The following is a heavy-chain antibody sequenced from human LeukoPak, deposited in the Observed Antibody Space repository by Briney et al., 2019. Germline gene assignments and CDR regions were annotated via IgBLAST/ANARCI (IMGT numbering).Heavy chain of an antibody. D-gene: IGHD3-10*01. CDR1: GFTLSIFS. CDR2: ISSSSSTI. Sequence: GGSLRLSCAASGFTLSIFSMNWVRQAPGKGLEWVSYISSSSSTIYYADSVKGRFTISRDNAKNSLYLQMNSLRAEDTAVYYCARPSGSYYYDAFDIWGQGTMVTVYS. CDR3: ARPSGSYYYDAFDI. V-gene: IGHV3-48*01. J-gene: IGHJ3*02.